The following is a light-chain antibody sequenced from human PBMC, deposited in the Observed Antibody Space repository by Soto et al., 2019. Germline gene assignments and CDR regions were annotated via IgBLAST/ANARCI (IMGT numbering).Light chain of an antibody. CDR2: EGS. CDR3: CSYAGTNRGWV. Sequence: QSALTQPASVSGYPGQSVTISCTGTSTDVGIFNLVSWYQQHPGKAPKLMIYEGSKRPSGVSNRFSGSKSGGTASLTISGLQAEDEADYYCCSYAGTNRGWVFGGGTQLTVL. CDR1: STDVGIFNL. J-gene: IGLJ3*02. V-gene: IGLV2-23*01.